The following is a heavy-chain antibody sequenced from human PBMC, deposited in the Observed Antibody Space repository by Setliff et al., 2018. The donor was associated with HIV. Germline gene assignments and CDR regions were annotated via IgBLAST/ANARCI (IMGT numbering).Heavy chain of an antibody. J-gene: IGHJ6*03. V-gene: IGHV4-34*01. D-gene: IGHD5-18*01. CDR2: INHSGST. Sequence: SETLSLTCAVYGGSFSGYYWRWIRQPPGKGLEWIGEINHSGSTNYNPSLKSRVTISVDTSKNQFSLKLSSVTAADTAVYYCARGGRGYSYGYYPYYYYYMDVWGKGTTVTVSS. CDR3: ARGGRGYSYGYYPYYYYYMDV. CDR1: GGSFSGYY.